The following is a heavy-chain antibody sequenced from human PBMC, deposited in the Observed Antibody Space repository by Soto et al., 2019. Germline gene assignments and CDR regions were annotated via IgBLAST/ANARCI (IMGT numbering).Heavy chain of an antibody. V-gene: IGHV3-21*01. CDR2: ISSSSSYI. CDR3: ATDQPGYSYGYGLGY. CDR1: GFTFSSYS. J-gene: IGHJ4*02. D-gene: IGHD5-18*01. Sequence: EVQLVESGGGLVKPGGSLRLSCAASGFTFSSYSMNWVRQAPGKGLEWVSSISSSSSYIYYADSVKGRFTISRDNAQNSPYLQRNSLRAEDTAVYYCATDQPGYSYGYGLGYWGEGTVVTPSS.